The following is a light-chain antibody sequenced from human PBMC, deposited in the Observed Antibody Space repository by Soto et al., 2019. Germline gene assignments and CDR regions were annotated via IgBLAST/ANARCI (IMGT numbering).Light chain of an antibody. CDR2: DVS. J-gene: IGLJ1*01. Sequence: QSVLTQPASVSGSPGQSITISCTGTSSDVGGYIYVSWYQHHPGKAPKLMIYDVSNRPSGVSNRFSGSKSGNTASLTISGLQAEDEAVCYCCSYTSSSTTYVFATWTKVTVL. CDR3: CSYTSSSTTYV. V-gene: IGLV2-14*03. CDR1: SSDVGGYIY.